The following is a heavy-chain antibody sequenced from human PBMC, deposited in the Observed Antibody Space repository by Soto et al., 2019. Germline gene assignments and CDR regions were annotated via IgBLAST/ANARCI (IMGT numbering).Heavy chain of an antibody. Sequence: VKVSCKASGYTFTSYYMHWVRQAPGQGLEWMGIINPSGGSTSYAQKFQGRVTMTRDTSTSTVYMELSSLRSEDTAVYYCAREQTSTYDILTDYYYGMDVWGQGTTVTVS. J-gene: IGHJ6*02. V-gene: IGHV1-46*01. CDR1: GYTFTSYY. CDR2: INPSGGST. CDR3: AREQTSTYDILTDYYYGMDV. D-gene: IGHD3-9*01.